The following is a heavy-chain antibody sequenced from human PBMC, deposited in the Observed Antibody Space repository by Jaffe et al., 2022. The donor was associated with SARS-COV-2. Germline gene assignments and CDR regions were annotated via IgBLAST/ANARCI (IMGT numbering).Heavy chain of an antibody. CDR1: GYSFTDYW. V-gene: IGHV5-51*01. J-gene: IGHJ5*02. CDR3: VRHRRVVFTIEEWFDP. D-gene: IGHD2-8*02. CDR2: IFPGDSDT. Sequence: EVQLVQSGAEVKKPGESLKISCKGSGYSFTDYWIGWVRQMPGKGLEWMGIIFPGDSDTRYSPSFQGQVTISADKSISTAYLQWSSLKASDTAMYYCVRHRRVVFTIEEWFDPWGQGTLVTVSS.